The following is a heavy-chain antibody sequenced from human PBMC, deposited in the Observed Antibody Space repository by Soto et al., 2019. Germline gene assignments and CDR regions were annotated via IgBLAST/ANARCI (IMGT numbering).Heavy chain of an antibody. V-gene: IGHV3-23*01. D-gene: IGHD3-10*01. CDR2: LSGSGGTT. J-gene: IGHJ4*02. CDR3: AKQRADYGSGADTFYFDS. CDR1: GVTFSNYA. Sequence: PGGSLRLSCTVSGVTFSNYAMNWVRQAPGKGLEWVSSLSGSGGTTYYADSVKGRFIISRDNSKNTLYLLMNSLRAEDTALHYCAKQRADYGSGADTFYFDSWGQGALVTVSS.